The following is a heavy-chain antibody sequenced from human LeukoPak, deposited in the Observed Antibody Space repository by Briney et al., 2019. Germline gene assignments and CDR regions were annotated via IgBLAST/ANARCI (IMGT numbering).Heavy chain of an antibody. J-gene: IGHJ4*02. Sequence: RASVKVSCKASGGTFSSYAISWVRQAPGQGLEWMGGIIPIFGTANYAQKFQGRVTITADESTSTAYMELSSLRSEDTAVYYCAREQYYDILTGYYKTFFDYWGQGTLVTVSS. D-gene: IGHD3-9*01. CDR1: GGTFSSYA. CDR3: AREQYYDILTGYYKTFFDY. CDR2: IIPIFGTA. V-gene: IGHV1-69*13.